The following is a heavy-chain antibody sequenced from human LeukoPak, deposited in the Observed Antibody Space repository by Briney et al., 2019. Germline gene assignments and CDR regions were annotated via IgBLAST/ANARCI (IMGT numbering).Heavy chain of an antibody. CDR1: GGSISSSNYY. J-gene: IGHJ4*02. V-gene: IGHV4-39*07. CDR2: MYYSGNT. D-gene: IGHD6-6*01. CDR3: ARVAWGEARPRYFDY. Sequence: PSETLSLTCTVSGGSISSSNYYWGWIRQPPGKGLEWIGSMYYSGNTDYNPSLKSRVSISVDTSKNQFSLKLSSVTAADTAVYYCARVAWGEARPRYFDYWGQGTLVTVSS.